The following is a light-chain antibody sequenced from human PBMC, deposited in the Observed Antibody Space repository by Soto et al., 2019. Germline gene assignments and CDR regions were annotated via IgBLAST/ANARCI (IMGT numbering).Light chain of an antibody. CDR3: QQYHNSPWT. J-gene: IGKJ1*01. V-gene: IGKV3-20*01. CDR2: GAS. Sequence: ETVLTQSPGTLSLSPGERATLSCRASQSVSSSSLGWYQQKPGQAPRLLIYGASNRATGIPDRFSGSGSGTDFTLTISRLEPEDFAVYYCQQYHNSPWTFGQGTKVEIK. CDR1: QSVSSSS.